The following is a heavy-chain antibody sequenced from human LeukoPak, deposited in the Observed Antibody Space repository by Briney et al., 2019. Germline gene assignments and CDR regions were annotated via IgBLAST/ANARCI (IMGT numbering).Heavy chain of an antibody. CDR2: ITWDSGTT. D-gene: IGHD3-9*01. CDR3: ARIDILTGYGVTPYYYGMDV. V-gene: IGHV3-43*01. CDR1: GFTFDDYT. Sequence: PGGPLRLSCAASGFTFDDYTMHWVRQAPGKSLEWVSLITWDSGTTYYKDSVKGRFTISRDNAKNSLYLQMNSLRAEDTAVYYCARIDILTGYGVTPYYYGMDVWGQGTTVTVSS. J-gene: IGHJ6*02.